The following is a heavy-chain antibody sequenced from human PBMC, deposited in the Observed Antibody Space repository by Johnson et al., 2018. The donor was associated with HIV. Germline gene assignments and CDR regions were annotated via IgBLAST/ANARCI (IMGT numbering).Heavy chain of an antibody. Sequence: QVPPVESGGGVVQPGRSLSLSCAASGFTFSSYAMHWVRQAPGKGLEWVAVISYDGSNKYYADSVKGRFTISRDSSKNTLYLQMNSLRAEDTAVYYCARVKSYGNWGSRKGGRESRAAFDIWGQGTMVTVSS. J-gene: IGHJ3*02. CDR1: GFTFSSYA. V-gene: IGHV3-30*04. CDR3: ARVKSYGNWGSRKGGRESRAAFDI. CDR2: ISYDGSNK. D-gene: IGHD7-27*01.